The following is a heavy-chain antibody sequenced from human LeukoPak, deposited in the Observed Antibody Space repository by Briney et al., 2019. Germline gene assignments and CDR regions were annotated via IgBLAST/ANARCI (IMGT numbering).Heavy chain of an antibody. J-gene: IGHJ4*02. V-gene: IGHV3-23*01. CDR3: ASVMSTMVRGGVPPLN. CDR1: GFTFSSYA. CDR2: ISGSGGST. Sequence: GGSLRLSCAASGFTFSSYAMSWVRQAPGKGLEWVSAISGSGGSTYYADSVKGRFTISRDNSKNTLYLQMNSLRAEDTAVYYCASVMSTMVRGGVPPLNWGQGTLVTVSS. D-gene: IGHD3-10*01.